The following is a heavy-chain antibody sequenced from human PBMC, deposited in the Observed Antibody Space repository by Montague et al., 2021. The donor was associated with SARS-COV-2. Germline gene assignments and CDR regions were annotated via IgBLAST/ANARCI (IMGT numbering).Heavy chain of an antibody. Sequence: SETLSLTCSVSGGSISTYYWSWIRQSPGKGLEWIGYIYYSGSTNYNPSLKSRVTISIDTSKNQSSLELSSVTAADMAVYYCASPGGYCTGGSCYYVYWGQGTLVTVSS. D-gene: IGHD2-15*01. CDR3: ASPGGYCTGGSCYYVY. CDR1: GGSISTYY. V-gene: IGHV4-59*01. CDR2: IYYSGST. J-gene: IGHJ4*02.